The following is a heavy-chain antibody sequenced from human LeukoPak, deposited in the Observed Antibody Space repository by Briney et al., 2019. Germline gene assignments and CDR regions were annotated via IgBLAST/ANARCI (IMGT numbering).Heavy chain of an antibody. Sequence: GGSLRLSCTASGFTFSSYTMTWVRQAPGKGLKWVSTITTGDGNTYYADSVKGRFTVSRDNSKNTLYLHMNSLRAEDTAVYFCAYLDSSGYYYGRLRYWGQGTPVTVSS. V-gene: IGHV3-23*01. CDR1: GFTFSSYT. CDR2: ITTGDGNT. J-gene: IGHJ4*02. D-gene: IGHD3-22*01. CDR3: AYLDSSGYYYGRLRY.